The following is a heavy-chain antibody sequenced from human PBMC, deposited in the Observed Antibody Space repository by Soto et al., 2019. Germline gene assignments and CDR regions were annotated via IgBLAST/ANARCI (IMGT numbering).Heavy chain of an antibody. Sequence: GGSLRLSCAASGFSFPRFAMSWVRQAPGKGLEWVSAIGAGSAGTHYADSVKGRFTISRDDSKNTLYLEMNSLRADDTAVYYCAAPRVWVARTRYFVPWGQGAPVTVSS. J-gene: IGHJ5*02. CDR3: AAPRVWVARTRYFVP. CDR1: GFSFPRFA. D-gene: IGHD3-16*01. CDR2: IGAGSAGT. V-gene: IGHV3-23*01.